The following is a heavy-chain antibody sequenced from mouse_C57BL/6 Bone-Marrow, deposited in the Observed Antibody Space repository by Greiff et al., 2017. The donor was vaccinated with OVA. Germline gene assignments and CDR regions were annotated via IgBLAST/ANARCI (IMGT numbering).Heavy chain of an antibody. D-gene: IGHD1-1*01. CDR2: ITPSDSYI. Sequence: QVQLQQPGAELVRPGTSVKLSCKASGYTFTNYRMHWVKQRPGQGLEWIGEITPSDSYINYNQKFKGRATLTVDKSSSTAYMQLSSLTSEDSAVYYCAHYGSRLYRHYWREGTSLTVSS. V-gene: IGHV1-59*01. J-gene: IGHJ2*02. CDR1: GYTFTNYR. CDR3: AHYGSRLYRHY.